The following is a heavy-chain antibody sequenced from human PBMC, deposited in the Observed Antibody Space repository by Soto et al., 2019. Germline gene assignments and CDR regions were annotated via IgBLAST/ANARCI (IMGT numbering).Heavy chain of an antibody. Sequence: QVQLVQSGAEVKKPGASVKVSCKASGYTFTSYDINWVRQATGQGLEWMGWMNPNSGNTGYAQKFQGRVTMTRNTSISTSYMEVISLRSEDTAVYYCARSVEWLASFDYWGQGTLVTVSS. CDR1: GYTFTSYD. CDR3: ARSVEWLASFDY. V-gene: IGHV1-8*01. J-gene: IGHJ4*02. CDR2: MNPNSGNT. D-gene: IGHD6-19*01.